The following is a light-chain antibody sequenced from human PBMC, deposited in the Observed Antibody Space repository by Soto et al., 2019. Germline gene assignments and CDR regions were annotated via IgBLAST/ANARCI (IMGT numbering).Light chain of an antibody. V-gene: IGLV2-11*01. Sequence: QSALTQPHSVSGSPGQSVTISCTGTPNDVGGYDFVSWYQQHPGQAPKLMIYDVIKRPSGVPDRFSGSKSGNTASLTISGLQAEDKSDYYCCSYTGSYTFDVVFGGGTKLTVL. J-gene: IGLJ2*01. CDR2: DVI. CDR1: PNDVGGYDF. CDR3: CSYTGSYTFDVV.